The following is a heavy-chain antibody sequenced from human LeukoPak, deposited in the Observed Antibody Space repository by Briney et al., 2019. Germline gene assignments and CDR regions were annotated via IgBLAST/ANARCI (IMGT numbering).Heavy chain of an antibody. V-gene: IGHV3-23*01. Sequence: GASLRLSCAASGFTFSSYAMSWVRQAPGKGLEWVSGISGSGGSTYYADSVKGRFTISRDNSKKTLYLQMNSLRAEDTAVYYCAKERYGDYDNWFDPRGQGTLVTVSS. J-gene: IGHJ5*02. D-gene: IGHD4-17*01. CDR3: AKERYGDYDNWFDP. CDR2: ISGSGGST. CDR1: GFTFSSYA.